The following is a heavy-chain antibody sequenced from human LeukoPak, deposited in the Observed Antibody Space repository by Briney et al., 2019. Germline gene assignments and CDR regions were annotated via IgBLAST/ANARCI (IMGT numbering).Heavy chain of an antibody. CDR3: AKEGRFVGLLIYKPFEF. J-gene: IGHJ4*02. V-gene: IGHV1-46*02. CDR1: GFTFNSYY. D-gene: IGHD5-12*01. Sequence: ASVKVSCKTSGFTFNSYYLHWVRQAPGQGLEWMGVINPSDGSTEYAQRFQGRVTMTRDKSTSTVYMELSRLRTEDTAVYYCAKEGRFVGLLIYKPFEFWGQRTLVTVSS. CDR2: INPSDGST.